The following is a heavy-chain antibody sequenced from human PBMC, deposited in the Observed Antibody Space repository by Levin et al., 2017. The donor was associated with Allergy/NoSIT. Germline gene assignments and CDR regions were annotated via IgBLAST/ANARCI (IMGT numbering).Heavy chain of an antibody. V-gene: IGHV4-59*01. CDR3: ARDKHHGYDS. Sequence: SETLSLTCIVSGGSISSYYWSWIRQPPGKGLEWIGFISDSGDTNYNSSLKSRVTISVDTSKNQFSLNLRSVTAADTAVYYCARDKHHGYDSCGQGILVTVSS. CDR1: GGSISSYY. CDR2: ISDSGDT. J-gene: IGHJ4*02. D-gene: IGHD1-14*01.